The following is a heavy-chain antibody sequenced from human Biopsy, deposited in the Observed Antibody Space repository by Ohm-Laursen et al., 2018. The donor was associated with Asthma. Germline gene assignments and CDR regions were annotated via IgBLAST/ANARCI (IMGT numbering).Heavy chain of an antibody. V-gene: IGHV4-30-4*01. D-gene: IGHD4-17*01. J-gene: IGHJ6*02. CDR3: ARVVSYGDIYFGIDV. CDR1: GGYTGSSDHH. Sequence: SQTPSFTCRVSGGYTGSSDHHWAWIRQAPGKGLEWIGFVFWSGSTHHSRSLERRVSISIDTATNEFSMKLWSVTPADTAVYFCARVVSYGDIYFGIDVWGPGNTVVVS. CDR2: VFWSGST.